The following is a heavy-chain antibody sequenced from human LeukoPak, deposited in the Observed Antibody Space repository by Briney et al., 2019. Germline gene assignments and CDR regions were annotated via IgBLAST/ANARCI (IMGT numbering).Heavy chain of an antibody. Sequence: GSLRLSCAASGFTFSSYAMHWVRQAPGKGPEWVAVISYDGSNKYYADSVKGRFTISRDNSKNTLYLQMNSLRADDTAVYYCARDNNGDYWGQGTLVTVSS. J-gene: IGHJ4*02. CDR3: ARDNNGDY. V-gene: IGHV3-30-3*01. D-gene: IGHD2-8*01. CDR1: GFTFSSYA. CDR2: ISYDGSNK.